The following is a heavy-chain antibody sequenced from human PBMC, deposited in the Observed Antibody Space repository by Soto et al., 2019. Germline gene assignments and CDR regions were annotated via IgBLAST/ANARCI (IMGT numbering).Heavy chain of an antibody. V-gene: IGHV3-72*01. CDR3: VIDTYFSDSSSYTRCFDF. J-gene: IGHJ4*02. D-gene: IGHD3-22*01. CDR2: SRNQANGYST. CDR1: GFTLSDHY. Sequence: EVQLVESGGGLVQPGGPLRLSCSVSGFTLSDHYINWVRQAPGKGLEWVGRSRNQANGYSTIYAASVKGRFTTSRDDSKNVVYLQMECLRTEDTAMYYCVIDTYFSDSSSYTRCFDFWGQGALVTVSS.